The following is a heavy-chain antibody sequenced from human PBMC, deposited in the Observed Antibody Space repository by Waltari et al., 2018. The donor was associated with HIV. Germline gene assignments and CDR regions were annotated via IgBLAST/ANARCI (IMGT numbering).Heavy chain of an antibody. CDR1: GIAVRNYD. CDR3: ARSWGAFHSTDGRFDY. Sequence: EVQLVESGGGLVQPGGSLRLSCAASGIAVRNYDMNWVRQAPGKGLKWVSVIFSGGNTYYADSVKGRFTISRDTSKNTVFLQMNRVRVEDTAVYFCARSWGAFHSTDGRFDYWGQGSLVTVSS. CDR2: IFSGGNT. D-gene: IGHD2-2*01. V-gene: IGHV3-66*01. J-gene: IGHJ4*02.